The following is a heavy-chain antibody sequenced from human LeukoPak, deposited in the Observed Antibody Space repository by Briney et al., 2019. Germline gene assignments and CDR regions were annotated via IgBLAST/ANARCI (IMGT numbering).Heavy chain of an antibody. CDR1: GGSISSHY. V-gene: IGHV4-59*11. CDR2: IYYSGST. Sequence: SETLSLTCTVSGGSISSHYWSWIRQPPGKGLEWIGYIYYSGSTNYNPSLKSQVTISVDTSKNQFSLKLSSVTAADTAVYYCARKIWFGESTKLDPWGQGTLVTVSS. D-gene: IGHD3-10*01. J-gene: IGHJ5*02. CDR3: ARKIWFGESTKLDP.